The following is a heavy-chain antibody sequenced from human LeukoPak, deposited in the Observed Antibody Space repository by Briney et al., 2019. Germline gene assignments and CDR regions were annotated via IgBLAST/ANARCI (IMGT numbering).Heavy chain of an antibody. Sequence: GASVKVSCKPSGYSFTSYGITWVRQAPGRGLEWMGWINPYNGNTNYAQKLQGRANMTTDTSTSTAYMDLRNLRSDDTAVYYCARERSGWFFSNWGQGTLVTVSS. CDR2: INPYNGNT. CDR1: GYSFTSYG. V-gene: IGHV1-18*01. CDR3: ARERSGWFFSN. J-gene: IGHJ4*02. D-gene: IGHD6-19*01.